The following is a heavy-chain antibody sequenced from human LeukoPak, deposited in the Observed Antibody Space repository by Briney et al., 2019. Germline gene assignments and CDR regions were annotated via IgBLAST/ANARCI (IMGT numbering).Heavy chain of an antibody. V-gene: IGHV3-21*01. Sequence: SGGSLRLSCAASGFTFSTYSMNWVRQAPGKGLEWVPAISSSSTYIYYADSVKGRITITRDNAKNSLYLQMNSLRAEDTAVYYCARLLYDYVWGSYRSYYFDFWGQGTLVTVSS. CDR2: ISSSSTYI. J-gene: IGHJ4*02. D-gene: IGHD3-16*02. CDR3: ARLLYDYVWGSYRSYYFDF. CDR1: GFTFSTYS.